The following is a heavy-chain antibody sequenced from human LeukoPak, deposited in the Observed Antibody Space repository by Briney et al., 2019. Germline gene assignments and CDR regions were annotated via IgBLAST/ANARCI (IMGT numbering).Heavy chain of an antibody. CDR3: VRGGIAAADLRFDY. D-gene: IGHD6-13*01. V-gene: IGHV3-30*03. J-gene: IGHJ4*02. CDR2: ISKDRSSK. CDR1: GFTFSSYS. Sequence: TGGSLRLSCAASGFTFSSYSMYRVRQGPGKGLEWGAVISKDRSSKYNADSVKGRFTISRDNSKNTLFLKMNSLRVEDTALYYCVRGGIAAADLRFDYWGQGTLVTVSS.